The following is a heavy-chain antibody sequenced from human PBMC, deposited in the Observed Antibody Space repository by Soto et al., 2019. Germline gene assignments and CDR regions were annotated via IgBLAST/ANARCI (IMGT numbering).Heavy chain of an antibody. D-gene: IGHD3-3*01. CDR2: ISYDGSNK. V-gene: IGHV3-30-3*01. Sequence: GGSLRLSCAASGFTFSSYAMHWVRQAPGKGLEWVAVISYDGSNKYYADSVKGRFTISRDNSKNTLYLQMNSLRAEDTAVYYCARDGREEMGILDREGVNFDYWGQGTLVTVSS. CDR3: ARDGREEMGILDREGVNFDY. CDR1: GFTFSSYA. J-gene: IGHJ4*02.